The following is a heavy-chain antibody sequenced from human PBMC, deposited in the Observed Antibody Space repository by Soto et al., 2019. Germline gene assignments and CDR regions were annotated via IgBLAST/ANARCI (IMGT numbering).Heavy chain of an antibody. CDR3: ARQNGGLGRGFDS. D-gene: IGHD3-16*01. J-gene: IGHJ5*01. V-gene: IGHV5-51*01. CDR1: RYSFTNYW. Sequence: GESLKISCKASRYSFTNYWIGWVLQMPGKGLEWMGIIFPDDSDTRYSPSFQGQVTISADKSISTAYLQWSSLKASDTAMYYCARQNGGLGRGFDSWGQGTPVTV. CDR2: IFPDDSDT.